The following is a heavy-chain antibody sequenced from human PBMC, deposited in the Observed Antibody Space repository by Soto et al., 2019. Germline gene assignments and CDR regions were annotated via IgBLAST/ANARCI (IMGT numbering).Heavy chain of an antibody. Sequence: QVQLVESGGGLVKPGGSLRLSCAASGFTFSDYYMSWIRQAPGKGLEWVSYISSTSAYTNYADSVKGRFTIPRDNAKKSLYLQMNSLRAEDTAVYYCAREVGDGYNYVYVYWGQGTLVTVSS. D-gene: IGHD5-12*01. CDR3: AREVGDGYNYVYVY. V-gene: IGHV3-11*05. J-gene: IGHJ4*02. CDR1: GFTFSDYY. CDR2: ISSTSAYT.